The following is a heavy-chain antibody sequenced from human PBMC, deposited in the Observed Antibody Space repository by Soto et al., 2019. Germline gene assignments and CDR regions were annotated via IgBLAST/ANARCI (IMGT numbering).Heavy chain of an antibody. Sequence: QVQLVQSGAGMKKPGSSVKDSCKASGGTFSRYAISWVRQAPGQGLEWMGGIIPIFGTPKYAQKFQGRVTITADESTSTTYMELSSLRPEDTAIYYCASAAAGYWYFDLWGRGTLVTVSS. CDR2: IIPIFGTP. J-gene: IGHJ2*01. CDR1: GGTFSRYA. CDR3: ASAAAGYWYFDL. D-gene: IGHD6-13*01. V-gene: IGHV1-69*01.